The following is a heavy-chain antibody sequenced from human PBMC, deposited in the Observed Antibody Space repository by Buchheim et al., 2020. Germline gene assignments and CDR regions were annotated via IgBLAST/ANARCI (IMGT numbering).Heavy chain of an antibody. CDR1: GYSFTSYW. CDR2: LYPGDSDT. D-gene: IGHD3-10*01. V-gene: IGHV5-51*01. CDR3: ARRGVLTGSYTDFDI. J-gene: IGHJ4*02. Sequence: EVQLVQSGPVVKKPGESLRLSCEGSGYSFTSYWIGWVRQMPGKGLEWIGILYPGDSDTRYNPSFQGQVTISADTSINTAYLQWGSLKASDTAIYYCARRGVLTGSYTDFDIWGQGTL.